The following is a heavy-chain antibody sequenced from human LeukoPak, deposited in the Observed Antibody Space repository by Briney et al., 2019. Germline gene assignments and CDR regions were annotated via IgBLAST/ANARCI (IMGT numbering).Heavy chain of an antibody. V-gene: IGHV3-15*01. J-gene: IGHJ4*02. CDR2: IKRKTDAGTT. CDR1: GFTVSSTY. CDR3: TTGNWGPY. Sequence: GGSLRLSCAAPGFTVSSTYMSWVRQAPGKGLEWVGHIKRKTDAGTTDYAAPVKGRFTISRDDSKNTLYLQMNSLKTEDTAVYYCTTGNWGPYWGQGTLVTVSS. D-gene: IGHD7-27*01.